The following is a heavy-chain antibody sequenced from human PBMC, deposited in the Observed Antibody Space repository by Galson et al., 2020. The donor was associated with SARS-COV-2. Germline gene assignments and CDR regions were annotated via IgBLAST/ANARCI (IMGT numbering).Heavy chain of an antibody. D-gene: IGHD1-26*01. V-gene: IGHV3-11*01. CDR1: GLRFTDYY. Sequence: GESLKISCAVSGLRFTDYYMNWIRQAPGRGLEWISYISSGGRTIYYSDSVKGRFTISRDDSKNSLFLQMDSLRPEDTAVYFCARGFGGSYLDRYLDHWGQGTVVTVSS. CDR3: ARGFGGSYLDRYLDH. CDR2: ISSGGRTI. J-gene: IGHJ4*02.